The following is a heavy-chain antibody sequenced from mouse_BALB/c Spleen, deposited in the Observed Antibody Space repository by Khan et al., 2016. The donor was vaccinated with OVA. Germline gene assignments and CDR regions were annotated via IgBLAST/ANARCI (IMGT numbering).Heavy chain of an antibody. CDR3: ARNYDYDEGLAY. J-gene: IGHJ3*01. Sequence: VKLLESGPGLVQPSQSLSITCTVSGFSLTTYGVHWFRQSPGKGLEWLGVIWSGGSTDYNAAFISRLSISKHNAKSHVFFKMNSLQANDTAIYYCARNYDYDEGLAYWGQGTLVTVSA. D-gene: IGHD2-4*01. CDR1: GFSLTTYG. CDR2: IWSGGST. V-gene: IGHV2-2*02.